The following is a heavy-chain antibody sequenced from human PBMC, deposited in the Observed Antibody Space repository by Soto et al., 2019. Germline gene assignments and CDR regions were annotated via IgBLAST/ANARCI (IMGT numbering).Heavy chain of an antibody. CDR3: AKALLRGAPYYHYMDV. Sequence: PGRSLRLSCAASGFTFSSYAMSWVRQAPGKGLEWVSAISGSGGSTYYADSVKGRFTISRDNSKNTLYLQMNSLRAEDTAVYYCAKALLRGAPYYHYMDVWGKGTTVTVSS. J-gene: IGHJ6*03. CDR2: ISGSGGST. V-gene: IGHV3-23*01. CDR1: GFTFSSYA.